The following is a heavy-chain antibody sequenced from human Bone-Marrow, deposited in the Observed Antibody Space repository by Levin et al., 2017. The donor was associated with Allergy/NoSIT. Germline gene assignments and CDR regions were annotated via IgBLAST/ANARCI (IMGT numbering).Heavy chain of an antibody. CDR3: ARRGDGFWSGYYTDYYYYYMDV. V-gene: IGHV7-4-1*02. D-gene: IGHD3-3*01. Sequence: ASVKVSCKASGYTFTSYAMNWVRQAPGQGLEWMGWINTNTGNPTYAQGFTGRFVFSLDTSVSTAYLQISSLKAEDTAVYYCARRGDGFWSGYYTDYYYYYMDVWGKGTTVTVSS. CDR2: INTNTGNP. J-gene: IGHJ6*03. CDR1: GYTFTSYA.